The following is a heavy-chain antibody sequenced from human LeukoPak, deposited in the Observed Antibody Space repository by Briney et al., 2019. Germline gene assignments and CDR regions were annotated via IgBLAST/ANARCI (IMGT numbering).Heavy chain of an antibody. J-gene: IGHJ6*02. V-gene: IGHV3-74*01. CDR1: GFTFSNYW. CDR3: VRGPSFYYYYYDMDV. D-gene: IGHD6-6*01. Sequence: GVLRLSCAGSGFTFSNYWMYWVRQAPGKGLVWVSHVDAHGGSRTYADSVKGRFTISRDNGKKTMYLQMSSLRAEDTAVYYCVRGPSFYYYYYDMDVWGQGTTVTVSS. CDR2: VDAHGGSR.